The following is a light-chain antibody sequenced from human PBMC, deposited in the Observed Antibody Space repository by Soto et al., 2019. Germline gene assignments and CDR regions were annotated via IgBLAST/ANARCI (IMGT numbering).Light chain of an antibody. CDR1: QGIRYD. J-gene: IGKJ1*01. V-gene: IGKV1-6*01. Sequence: AIQMTQSPSSLSASVGDRVTITCRASQGIRYDLGWYQQKPGKAPKLLIYASSRLQSGVPSRFSGSGGGIDFTLIISSLQPEDFATYYCLQDYNYPWTFGQGTKVEIK. CDR3: LQDYNYPWT. CDR2: ASS.